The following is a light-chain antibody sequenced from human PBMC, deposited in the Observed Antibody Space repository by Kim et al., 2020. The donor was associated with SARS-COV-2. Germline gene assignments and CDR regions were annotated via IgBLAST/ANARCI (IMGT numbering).Light chain of an antibody. CDR1: HDVSTY. V-gene: IGKV1-8*01. J-gene: IGKJ2*04. Sequence: ASTGDRVNITCRASHDVSTYLAWYQHKPGKAPNLLMFAVSTLHSGVPSRFRGSGSGTDFTLTISCLQSEDFATYYCQQYYSYPCSFGQGTKLEIK. CDR2: AVS. CDR3: QQYYSYPCS.